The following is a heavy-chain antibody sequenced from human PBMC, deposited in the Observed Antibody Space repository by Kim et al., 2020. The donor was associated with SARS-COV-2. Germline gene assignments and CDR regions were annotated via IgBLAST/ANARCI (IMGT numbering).Heavy chain of an antibody. J-gene: IGHJ4*02. D-gene: IGHD1-1*01. Sequence: TIYYADSVKGRFTISRDNAKNSLYLQMNSLRAEDTAVYYCAIGRNDGFDYWGQGTLVTVSS. CDR3: AIGRNDGFDY. CDR2: TI. V-gene: IGHV3-11*01.